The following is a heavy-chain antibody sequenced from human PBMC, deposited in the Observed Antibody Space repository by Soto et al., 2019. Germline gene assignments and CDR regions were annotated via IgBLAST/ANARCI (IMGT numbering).Heavy chain of an antibody. J-gene: IGHJ4*02. D-gene: IGHD2-15*01. CDR3: IRQGSDLDH. V-gene: IGHV3-73*01. CDR1: GFTCSASH. CDR2: LRSKADNDAT. Sequence: QAGGSLRLSCAASGFTCSASHIHWVRQASGKGLEWVARLRSKADNDATGYAASVEGRFTISRDDSKNTVYLQMNSLKTEDTAVYFCIRQGSDLDHWGQGTLVTVSS.